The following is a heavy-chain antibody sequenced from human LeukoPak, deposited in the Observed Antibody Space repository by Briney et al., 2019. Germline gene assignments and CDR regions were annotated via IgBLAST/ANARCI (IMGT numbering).Heavy chain of an antibody. D-gene: IGHD4-17*01. CDR3: AREPDYGDYGAFDI. CDR1: GFTFSDYY. V-gene: IGHV3-11*01. Sequence: GGSLRLSCAASGFTFSDYYMSWIRQAPGKGLEWVSYIGNRGRTIYYADSVKGRFTISRDNAKNSLYLQMNSLRAEDTAVYYCAREPDYGDYGAFDIWGQGTMVTVSS. CDR2: IGNRGRTI. J-gene: IGHJ3*02.